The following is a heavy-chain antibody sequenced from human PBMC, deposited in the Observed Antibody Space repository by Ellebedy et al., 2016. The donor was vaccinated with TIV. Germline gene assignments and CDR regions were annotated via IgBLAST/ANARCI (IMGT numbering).Heavy chain of an antibody. J-gene: IGHJ4*02. Sequence: MPSETLSLTCTVSGGSISSYYWNWIRQSPGKGLEWIGYIFYSGGTIYNPSLTSRVTMSVDTSKNQFSLKLSSVTAADTAVYYCAGRFTDYFDYWGQGGLITVSS. V-gene: IGHV4-59*01. CDR3: AGRFTDYFDY. CDR1: GGSISSYY. CDR2: IFYSGGT.